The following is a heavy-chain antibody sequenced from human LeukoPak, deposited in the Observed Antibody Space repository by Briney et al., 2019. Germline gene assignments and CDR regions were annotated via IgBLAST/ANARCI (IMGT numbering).Heavy chain of an antibody. Sequence: GGSLRLSCAASGSTFSSYAMSWVRQAPGKGLEWVSAISGSGGSTYYADSVKGRFTISRDNSKNTLSLQMNSLRADDTAVYYCARGPPMYSYGSSAYHYDYFEYWGQGTLVTVSS. D-gene: IGHD3-22*01. J-gene: IGHJ4*02. CDR2: ISGSGGST. CDR3: ARGPPMYSYGSSAYHYDYFEY. CDR1: GSTFSSYA. V-gene: IGHV3-23*01.